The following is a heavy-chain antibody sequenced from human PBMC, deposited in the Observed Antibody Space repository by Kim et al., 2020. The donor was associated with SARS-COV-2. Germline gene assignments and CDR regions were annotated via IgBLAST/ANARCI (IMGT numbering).Heavy chain of an antibody. V-gene: IGHV3-73*01. CDR2: IRSKASNYAT. Sequence: GGSLRLSCAASGFTFSDSAMYWVRQASGKGLEWVGRIRSKASNYATAYDVSGKCRFIISRADSTNTAYLQMNSLKTEDTAIYYCTRVPPFSKSWWEAFDMWGQGTMGTVSS. D-gene: IGHD1-26*01. CDR3: TRVPPFSKSWWEAFDM. CDR1: GFTFSDSA. J-gene: IGHJ3*02.